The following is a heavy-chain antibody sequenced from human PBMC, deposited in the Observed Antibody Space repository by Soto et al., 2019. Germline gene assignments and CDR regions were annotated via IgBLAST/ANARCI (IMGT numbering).Heavy chain of an antibody. D-gene: IGHD3-22*01. J-gene: IGHJ6*02. Sequence: SETLSLTCTVSGGPFNGGGYYWSWIRQEPGEGLEWIGYILHNGDTSYNPSLKSRIIISKDTSKRQFSLRLSSVTAADTAVYYCAREGGYFDSSGSGVYHYHGVDVWGQGTTVTVSS. V-gene: IGHV4-31*03. CDR1: GGPFNGGGYY. CDR2: ILHNGDT. CDR3: AREGGYFDSSGSGVYHYHGVDV.